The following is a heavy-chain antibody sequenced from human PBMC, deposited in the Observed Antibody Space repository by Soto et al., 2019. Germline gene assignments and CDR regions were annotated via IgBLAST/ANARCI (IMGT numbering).Heavy chain of an antibody. CDR2: ISYDGSNK. CDR1: GFTFSSYG. J-gene: IGHJ6*03. D-gene: IGHD2-15*01. V-gene: IGHV3-30*18. CDR3: AKDPRYCSGGSCYYYYYYMDV. Sequence: GGSMRLSCAASGFTFSSYGMHWVRQAPGKGLEWVAVISYDGSNKYHADSVKGRFTISRDNSKNTLYLQMNSLRAEDTAVYYCAKDPRYCSGGSCYYYYYYMDVWGKGTTVTVSS.